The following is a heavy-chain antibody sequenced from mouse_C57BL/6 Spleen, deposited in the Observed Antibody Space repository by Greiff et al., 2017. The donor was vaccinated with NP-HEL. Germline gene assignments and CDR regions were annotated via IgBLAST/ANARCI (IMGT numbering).Heavy chain of an antibody. V-gene: IGHV1-69*01. D-gene: IGHD2-4*01. CDR2: IDPSDSYT. J-gene: IGHJ2*01. CDR3: ARHYDYSGGFDY. CDR1: GYTFTSYW. Sequence: QVQLQQPGAELVMPGASVKLSCKASGYTFTSYWMHWVKQRPGQGLEWIGEIDPSDSYTNYNQKFKGKSTLTVDKSSSTAYMQLSSLTSEDSAVYCCARHYDYSGGFDYWGQGTTLTVSS.